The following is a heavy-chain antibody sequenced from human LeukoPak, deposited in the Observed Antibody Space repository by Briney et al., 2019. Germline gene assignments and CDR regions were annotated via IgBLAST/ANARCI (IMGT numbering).Heavy chain of an antibody. J-gene: IGHJ3*02. V-gene: IGHV3-23*01. CDR3: ARARSSYGYGDAFDI. D-gene: IGHD5-18*01. CDR1: GFTFSSYG. Sequence: GGSLRLSCAASGFTFSSYGMSWVRQAPGKGLEWVSVISGSGGSTNYADSVKGRFTISRDNSKNTLYLQMKSLRAEDTAVYYCARARSSYGYGDAFDIWGQGTMVTVSS. CDR2: ISGSGGST.